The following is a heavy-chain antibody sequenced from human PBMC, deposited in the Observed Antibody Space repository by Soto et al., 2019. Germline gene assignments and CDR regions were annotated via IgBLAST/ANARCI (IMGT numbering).Heavy chain of an antibody. V-gene: IGHV3-23*01. CDR3: AKVYYYDSGSSLYAFDI. Sequence: EVQLLESGGGLVQPGGSLRLSCAASGFTFSSYAMSWVRQAPGKGLEWVSAISGSGGSTYYADSVKGRFTISRDNSKNTLYLQMNSLRAEDTAVYYCAKVYYYDSGSSLYAFDIWGQGTMVTVSS. CDR2: ISGSGGST. D-gene: IGHD3-10*01. CDR1: GFTFSSYA. J-gene: IGHJ3*02.